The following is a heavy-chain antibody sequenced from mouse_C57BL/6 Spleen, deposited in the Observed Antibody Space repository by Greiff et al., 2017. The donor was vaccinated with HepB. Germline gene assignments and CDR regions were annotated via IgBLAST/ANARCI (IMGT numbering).Heavy chain of an antibody. V-gene: IGHV1-81*01. CDR3: ARSDYGYYYFDY. D-gene: IGHD2-2*01. Sequence: QVQLQQSGAELARPGASVKLSCKASGYTFTSYGISWVKQRTGQGLEWIGEIYPRSGNNYYNEKFKGKATLTADKSSSTAYMELRSLTSEDSAVYFCARSDYGYYYFDYWGQGTTLTVSS. CDR2: IYPRSGNN. CDR1: GYTFTSYG. J-gene: IGHJ2*01.